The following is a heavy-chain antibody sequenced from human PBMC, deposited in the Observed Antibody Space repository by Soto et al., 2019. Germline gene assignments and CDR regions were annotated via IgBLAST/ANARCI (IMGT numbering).Heavy chain of an antibody. D-gene: IGHD5-18*01. V-gene: IGHV1-69*12. Sequence: QVQLVQSEAEVKKPESSVKVSCKAPGGTFSTYAISWVRHAPGQGLEWMGGIIPMFGTANYAQRFQDRVTITADESTNTVYMELSSLRSEDTAVYFCASGIQLWLRRINNGYSGWGQGTLVTVSS. J-gene: IGHJ4*02. CDR1: GGTFSTYA. CDR3: ASGIQLWLRRINNGYSG. CDR2: IIPMFGTA.